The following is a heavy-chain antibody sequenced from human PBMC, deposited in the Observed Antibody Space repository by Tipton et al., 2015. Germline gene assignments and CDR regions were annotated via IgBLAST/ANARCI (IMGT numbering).Heavy chain of an antibody. CDR3: ASPSLPHDRGDYYFQS. D-gene: IGHD2-21*02. CDR1: GGTFSGYH. Sequence: TLSLTCAVYGGTFSGYHWSWIRQPPGKGLEWIGEINHSGGTNYNSSLKSRVTISVDLSKNQFSLRLSSVTAADTAVYYCASPSLPHDRGDYYFQSWGQGSLVTVSS. CDR2: INHSGGT. J-gene: IGHJ4*02. V-gene: IGHV4-34*01.